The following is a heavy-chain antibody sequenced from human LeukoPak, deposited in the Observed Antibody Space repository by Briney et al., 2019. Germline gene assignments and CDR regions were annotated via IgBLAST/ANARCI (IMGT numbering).Heavy chain of an antibody. CDR3: AAKLRPDDPFNI. V-gene: IGHV4-34*01. D-gene: IGHD1-1*01. Sequence: PSETLSLTCAVYGGSFSGYYWSWIRQPPGKGLEWIGEINHSGSTNYNPSLKSRVTISVDTSKNQFSLKLSSVTAADTAVYYCAAKLRPDDPFNIWGQGTMVTVSS. CDR2: INHSGST. CDR1: GGSFSGYY. J-gene: IGHJ3*02.